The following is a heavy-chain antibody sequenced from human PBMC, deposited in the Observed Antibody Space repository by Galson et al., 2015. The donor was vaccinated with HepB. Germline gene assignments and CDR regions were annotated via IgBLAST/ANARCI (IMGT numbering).Heavy chain of an antibody. V-gene: IGHV3-23*01. Sequence: SLRLSCAASGFMFTNFAKAWVRQAPGKGLEWVSSITFRGESTYYADSVKGRFTISRDKSTNTLFLQVNSLRAEDTAVYFCAKAWDMSVTVPRRPYYFDNWGQGTLVTVSS. J-gene: IGHJ4*02. CDR3: AKAWDMSVTVPRRPYYFDN. CDR2: ITFRGEST. CDR1: GFMFTNFA. D-gene: IGHD1-26*01.